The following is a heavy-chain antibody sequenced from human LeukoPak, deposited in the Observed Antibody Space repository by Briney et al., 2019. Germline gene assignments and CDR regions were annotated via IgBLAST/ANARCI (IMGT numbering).Heavy chain of an antibody. V-gene: IGHV3-48*01. CDR2: ISSSSSTI. J-gene: IGHJ4*02. Sequence: GGSLRLSCAASGFTFSSYNMNWVRQAPGKGLEWVSYISSSSSTIYYADSVKGRFTISRDNAKNSLYLQMNSLRAEDTAVYYCAREGGHYDISGWGQGTRVTVSS. CDR3: AREGGHYDISG. CDR1: GFTFSSYN. D-gene: IGHD3-9*01.